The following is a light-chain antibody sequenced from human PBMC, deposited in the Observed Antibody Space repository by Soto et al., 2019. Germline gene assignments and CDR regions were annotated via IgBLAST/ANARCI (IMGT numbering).Light chain of an antibody. CDR3: QQRSNGPPIT. CDR2: DAS. J-gene: IGKJ5*01. V-gene: IGKV3-11*01. CDR1: QSVSSD. Sequence: IVIKLSLATLSVSPGERATLSCRASQSVSSDLAWYQQRPGQAPRLLIHDASHRAAGIPARFSGSGFGTDFTLTISSLEPEDAAVYYCQQRSNGPPITFGQGTRLEIK.